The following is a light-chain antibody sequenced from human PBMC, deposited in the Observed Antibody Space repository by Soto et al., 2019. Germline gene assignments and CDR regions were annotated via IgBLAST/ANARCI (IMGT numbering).Light chain of an antibody. V-gene: IGKV3-15*01. CDR2: GAS. CDR3: QQYNNWPTDRT. Sequence: EIVMTQSPATLSVSPGERATLSCRASQSIGSNLAWYQQKPGQAPRLLIYGASTRATGIPARFSGSGSRTEFTLTISSLQSEDFAIYFCQQYNNWPTDRTFGQGPEVEIK. J-gene: IGKJ1*01. CDR1: QSIGSN.